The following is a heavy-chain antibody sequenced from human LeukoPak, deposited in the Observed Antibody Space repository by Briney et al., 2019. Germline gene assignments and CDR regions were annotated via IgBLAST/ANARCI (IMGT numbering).Heavy chain of an antibody. V-gene: IGHV4-59*08. CDR3: ARHGRGVLQYYYGSGSYYPFDY. J-gene: IGHJ4*02. Sequence: SETLSLTCTVSGGSISSYYWSWIRQPPGKGLEWIGHIYYSGSTNYNPSLKSRVTISVDTSKNQFSLKLSSVTAADTAVYYCARHGRGVLQYYYGSGSYYPFDYWGQGTLVTVSS. CDR2: IYYSGST. D-gene: IGHD3-10*01. CDR1: GGSISSYY.